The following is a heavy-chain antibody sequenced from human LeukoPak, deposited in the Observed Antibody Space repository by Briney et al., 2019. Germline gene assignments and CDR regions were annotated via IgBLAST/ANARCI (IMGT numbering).Heavy chain of an antibody. Sequence: PGGSLRLSCAASGFTFSSYEMNWVRQPPGKGLEWIGEINHSGSTNYNPSLKSRVTISVDTSKNQFSLKLSSVTAADTAVYYCARGDHYYGSGSYYYYYFDYWGQGTLVTVSS. J-gene: IGHJ4*02. CDR1: GFTFSSYE. CDR3: ARGDHYYGSGSYYYYYFDY. D-gene: IGHD3-10*01. CDR2: INHSGST. V-gene: IGHV4-34*01.